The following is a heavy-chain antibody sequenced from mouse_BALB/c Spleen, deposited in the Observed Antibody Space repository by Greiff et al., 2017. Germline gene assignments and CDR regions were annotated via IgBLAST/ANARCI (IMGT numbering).Heavy chain of an antibody. CDR2: IYPGNVNT. CDR1: GYTFTSYY. D-gene: IGHD2-3*01. V-gene: IGHV1S56*01. J-gene: IGHJ4*01. CDR3: ARYDGTRAMDY. Sequence: QVQLQQSGPELVKPGASVRISCKASGYTFTSYYIHWVKQRPGQGLEWIGWIYPGNVNTKYNEKFKGKATLTADKSSSTAYMQLSSLTSEDSAVYVCARYDGTRAMDYWGQGTSVTVSS.